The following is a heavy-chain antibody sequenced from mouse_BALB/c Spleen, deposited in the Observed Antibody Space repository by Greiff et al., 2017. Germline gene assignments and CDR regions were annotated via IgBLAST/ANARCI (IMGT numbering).Heavy chain of an antibody. CDR2: IYPGDGDT. CDR3: ARRDYGSRSYAMDY. Sequence: VQLQQSGPELVKPGASVKISCKASGYAFSSSWMNWVKQRPGQGLEWIGQIYPGDGDTNYNGKFKGKATLTADKSSSTAYMQLSSLTSEDSAVYFCARRDYGSRSYAMDYWGQGTSVTVSS. D-gene: IGHD1-1*01. J-gene: IGHJ4*01. CDR1: GYAFSSSW. V-gene: IGHV1-80*01.